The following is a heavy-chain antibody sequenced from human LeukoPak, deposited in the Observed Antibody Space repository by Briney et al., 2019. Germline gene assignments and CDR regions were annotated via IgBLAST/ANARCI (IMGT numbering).Heavy chain of an antibody. V-gene: IGHV4-30-4*01. J-gene: IGHJ4*02. CDR2: IYYSGTT. CDR3: ARDLTGYNYIDY. D-gene: IGHD5-18*01. CDR1: GDSISSGDYY. Sequence: SETLSLTCTVSGDSISSGDYYWSWIRQPPGKGLEWIGYIYYSGTTYYNPSLKSRVTISADTSKNQFSLRLSSVTAADTAVYYCARDLTGYNYIDYWGQGTLVTVSS.